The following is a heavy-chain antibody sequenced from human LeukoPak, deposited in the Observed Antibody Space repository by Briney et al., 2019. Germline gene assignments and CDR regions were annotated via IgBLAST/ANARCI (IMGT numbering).Heavy chain of an antibody. J-gene: IGHJ4*02. CDR2: ISSSSSYI. D-gene: IGHD2-2*01. CDR1: GFTFSSYS. Sequence: GGSLRLSCAASGFTFSSYSVNWVRQAPGKGLEWVSSISSSSSYIYYADSVKGRFTISRDNAKNSLYLQMNSLRAKDTAVYYCARDFELVVPAANSFDYWGQGTLVTVSS. CDR3: ARDFELVVPAANSFDY. V-gene: IGHV3-21*01.